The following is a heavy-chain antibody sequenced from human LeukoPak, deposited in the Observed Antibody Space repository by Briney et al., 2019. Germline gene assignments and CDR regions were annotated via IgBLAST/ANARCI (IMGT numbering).Heavy chain of an antibody. J-gene: IGHJ4*02. CDR1: GGSLSSYY. V-gene: IGHV4-59*01. CDR3: ARVSCSTSCLDY. CDR2: IYYSGST. Sequence: SETLSLTCTVSGGSLSSYYWSWIRQPPGKGLEWIGYIYYSGSTNYNPSLKSRVTISVDTSKNQFSLKLSSMTAADTAVYYCARVSCSTSCLDYWGQGTLVTVSS. D-gene: IGHD2-2*01.